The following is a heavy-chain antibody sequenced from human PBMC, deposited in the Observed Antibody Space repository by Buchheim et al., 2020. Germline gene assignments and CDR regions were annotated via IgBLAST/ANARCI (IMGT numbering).Heavy chain of an antibody. CDR2: ISYDGSNK. V-gene: IGHV3-30*01. Sequence: QVQLVESGGGVVQPGRSLRLSCAASGFTFSSYAMHWVRQAPGKGLEWVAVISYDGSNKYYADSVKGRFTISRDNSKNTLYLQMNSLRAEDTAVYYCARGGYCSGGSCHKLFDYWCQGTL. J-gene: IGHJ4*02. D-gene: IGHD2-15*01. CDR3: ARGGYCSGGSCHKLFDY. CDR1: GFTFSSYA.